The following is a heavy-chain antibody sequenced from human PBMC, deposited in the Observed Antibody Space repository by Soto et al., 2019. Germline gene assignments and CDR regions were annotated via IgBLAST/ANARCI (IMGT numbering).Heavy chain of an antibody. CDR3: AKEWVVVAATGTNYYYGMDV. J-gene: IGHJ6*02. CDR1: GFTFSSYA. Sequence: GGSLRLSCAASGFTFSSYAMSWVRQAPGKGLEWVSAISGSGGSTYYADSVKGRFTISRDNSKNTLYLQMNSLRAEDTAVYYCAKEWVVVAATGTNYYYGMDVWGQGTTVTVSS. V-gene: IGHV3-23*01. CDR2: ISGSGGST. D-gene: IGHD2-15*01.